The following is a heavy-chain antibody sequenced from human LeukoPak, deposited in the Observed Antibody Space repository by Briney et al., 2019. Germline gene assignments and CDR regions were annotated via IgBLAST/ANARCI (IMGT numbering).Heavy chain of an antibody. D-gene: IGHD3-16*02. CDR3: AKDKSGLRLGESSFDY. CDR1: GFTFYDYV. J-gene: IGHJ4*02. V-gene: IGHV3-9*01. CDR2: LSGNSGSI. Sequence: GGSLRLSCAASGFTFYDYVMHWVRQAPGKGLEWVSGLSGNSGSIDYADSVKGRFTISRDNAKNSLYMQMNSLRAEDTALYYCAKDKSGLRLGESSFDYWGQGTLVTASS.